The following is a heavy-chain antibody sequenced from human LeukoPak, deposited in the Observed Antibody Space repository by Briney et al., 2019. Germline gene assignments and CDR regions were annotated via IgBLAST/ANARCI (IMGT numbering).Heavy chain of an antibody. D-gene: IGHD6-13*01. V-gene: IGHV1-2*02. CDR3: ARSSIIAAAGPYYFDY. CDR1: GYTFTDYY. Sequence: ASVKVSCKASGYTFTDYYIHWVRQAPGQGLEWMGWITPDSIGTNYAQKFQGRVTITADKSTSTAYMELSSLRSEDTAVYYCARSSIIAAAGPYYFDYWGQGTLVTVSS. CDR2: ITPDSIGT. J-gene: IGHJ4*02.